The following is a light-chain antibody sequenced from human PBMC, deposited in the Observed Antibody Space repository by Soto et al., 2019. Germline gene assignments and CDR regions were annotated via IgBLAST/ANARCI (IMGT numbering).Light chain of an antibody. CDR2: DAS. CDR1: QNINNY. J-gene: IGKJ5*01. Sequence: IQMTQSPSSLSASVGDRVTISFQASQNINNYLNLYQQKPGRAPKLLIYDASNLEAGVPSRFRGSGSGTDFTFTISRLQPEDIATYYCQQYENLPTFGQGTRLEIK. CDR3: QQYENLPT. V-gene: IGKV1-33*01.